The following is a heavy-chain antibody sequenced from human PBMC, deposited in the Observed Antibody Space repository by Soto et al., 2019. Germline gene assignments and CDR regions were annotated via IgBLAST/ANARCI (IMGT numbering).Heavy chain of an antibody. Sequence: SVKVSCKASGGTFSSYAISWVRQAPGQGLEWMGGIIPIFGTANYAQKFQGRVTITADESTSTAYMELSSLRSEDTAVYYCAREAGYYVSGAYSHFDYWGRGTLVTVS. CDR2: IIPIFGTA. D-gene: IGHD3-22*01. J-gene: IGHJ4*02. V-gene: IGHV1-69*13. CDR1: GGTFSSYA. CDR3: AREAGYYVSGAYSHFDY.